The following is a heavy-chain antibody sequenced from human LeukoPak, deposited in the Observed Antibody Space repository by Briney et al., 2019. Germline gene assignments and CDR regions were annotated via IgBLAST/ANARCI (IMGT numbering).Heavy chain of an antibody. J-gene: IGHJ3*02. CDR2: INPNSGGT. D-gene: IGHD3-9*01. V-gene: IGHV1-2*02. CDR1: GYAFTGYY. Sequence: ASVKVSCKASGYAFTGYYMHWVRQAPGQGLEWMGWINPNSGGTNYAQKFQGRVTMTRDTSISTAYMELSRLRSDDTAVYYCARDQYYDILTGYSNYAFDIWGQGTMVTVSS. CDR3: ARDQYYDILTGYSNYAFDI.